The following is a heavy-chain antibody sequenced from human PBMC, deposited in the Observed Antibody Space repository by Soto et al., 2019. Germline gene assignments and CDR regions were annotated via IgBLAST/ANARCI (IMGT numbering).Heavy chain of an antibody. J-gene: IGHJ6*02. CDR2: ISGSGGST. CDR1: GGSFSGYY. CDR3: AKDPFARYGMDV. Sequence: PSETLSLTCAVYGGSFSGYYWSWIRQPPGKGLEWVSAISGSGGSTYYADSVKGRFTISRDNSKNTLYLQMNSLRAEDTAVYYCAKDPFARYGMDVWGQGTTVTVSS. V-gene: IGHV3-23*01.